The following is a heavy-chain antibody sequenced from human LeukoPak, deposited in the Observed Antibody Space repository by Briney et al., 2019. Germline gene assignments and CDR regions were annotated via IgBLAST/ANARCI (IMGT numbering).Heavy chain of an antibody. Sequence: GGSLRLSCAASGFTVSSNYMSWVRQAPGKGLEWVSVIYSGGSTYYADSVKGRFTISRDNSKNTLYLQMNSLRAEDTAVYYCARDSSVVPFDYWGQGTLVTVSS. V-gene: IGHV3-66*01. CDR2: IYSGGST. J-gene: IGHJ4*02. CDR3: ARDSSVVPFDY. D-gene: IGHD2-2*01. CDR1: GFTVSSNY.